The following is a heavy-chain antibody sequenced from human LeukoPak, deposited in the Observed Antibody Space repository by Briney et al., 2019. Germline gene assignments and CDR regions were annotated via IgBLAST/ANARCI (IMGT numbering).Heavy chain of an antibody. D-gene: IGHD6-13*01. Sequence: SETLSLTCTVSGGSISSYYWSWIRRPPGKGLEWIGYIYYSGSTNYNPSLKSRVTISVDTSKNQFSLKLSSVTAADTAVYYCARGGSSWSTAFDYWGQGTLVTVSS. CDR2: IYYSGST. CDR1: GGSISSYY. V-gene: IGHV4-59*01. CDR3: ARGGSSWSTAFDY. J-gene: IGHJ4*02.